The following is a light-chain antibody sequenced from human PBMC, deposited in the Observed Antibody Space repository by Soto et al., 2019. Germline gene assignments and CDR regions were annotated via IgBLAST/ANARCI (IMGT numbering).Light chain of an antibody. CDR2: EDN. Sequence: NFMLTQPHSVSESPGKTVTISCTGTSGSIASNYVQWYQQRPGSAPTTVIYEDNQRPSGVPDRFSGSIDSSSNSASLTISGLNTEDEADYYCQSYDSRKKVFGGGTKLTVL. CDR1: SGSIASNY. V-gene: IGLV6-57*02. J-gene: IGLJ2*01. CDR3: QSYDSRKKV.